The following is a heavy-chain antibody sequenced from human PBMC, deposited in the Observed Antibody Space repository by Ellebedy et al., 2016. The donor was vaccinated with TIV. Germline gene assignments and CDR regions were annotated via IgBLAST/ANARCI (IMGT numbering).Heavy chain of an antibody. V-gene: IGHV3-11*01. CDR1: GFTFSDYY. CDR2: ISSSGSTI. Sequence: GESLKISXAASGFTFSDYYMSWIRQASGKGLEWVSYISSSGSTIYYTDSVKGRFTISRDNAKNSLYLQMNSLRAEDTAVYYCARSLRFLEWFAPGYWGQGTLVTVSS. J-gene: IGHJ4*02. CDR3: ARSLRFLEWFAPGY. D-gene: IGHD3-3*01.